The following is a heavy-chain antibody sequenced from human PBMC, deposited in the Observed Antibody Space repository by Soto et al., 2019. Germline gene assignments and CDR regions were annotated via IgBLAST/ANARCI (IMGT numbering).Heavy chain of an antibody. J-gene: IGHJ3*02. V-gene: IGHV1-2*02. D-gene: IGHD3-3*01. Sequence: QLHLVQSGAVVQKPGASVTVSCSASGYPVTAYYMHWVRQAPGRGLEWMGGINPATGAATYTQTFQGRVTMTRATSTSTVFMALSGLTSEDTAGFYCARGGGVGVAGSAAFDMWGQGTLVTVSS. CDR3: ARGGGVGVAGSAAFDM. CDR2: INPATGAA. CDR1: GYPVTAYY.